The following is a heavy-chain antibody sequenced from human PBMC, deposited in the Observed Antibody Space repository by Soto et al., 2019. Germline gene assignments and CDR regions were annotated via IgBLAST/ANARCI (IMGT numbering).Heavy chain of an antibody. Sequence: SETLSLTCAVYGVSFSGYHWNWIRQPPGKGLEWIGEINHSGSTNYNPSLKSRVTISRDNSKNTLYLQMGSLRAEDMAVYYCARGVVVVTATYGMDVWGQGTTVTVSS. CDR2: INHSGST. CDR1: GVSFSGYH. D-gene: IGHD2-15*01. J-gene: IGHJ6*02. V-gene: IGHV4-34*01. CDR3: ARGVVVVTATYGMDV.